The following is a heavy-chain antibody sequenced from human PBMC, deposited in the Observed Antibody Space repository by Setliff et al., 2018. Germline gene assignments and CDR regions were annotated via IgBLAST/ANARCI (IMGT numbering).Heavy chain of an antibody. CDR2: LSFAGDA. CDR3: ASIDWGENFYNTDV. CDR1: GDSISSGYYY. J-gene: IGHJ6*03. D-gene: IGHD7-27*01. Sequence: PSETLSLTCTVSGDSISSGYYYWAWIRQTPGKGLEWVGSLSFAGDAYYNPSLKSRVTMSLDTSKNQFSLRVKSVTAADTAVYFCASIDWGENFYNTDVWGKGTTGTVSS. V-gene: IGHV4-39*01.